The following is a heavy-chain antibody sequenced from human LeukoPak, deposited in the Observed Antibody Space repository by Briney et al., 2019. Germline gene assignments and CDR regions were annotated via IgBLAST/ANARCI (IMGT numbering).Heavy chain of an antibody. CDR1: GGSISSYY. CDR3: ARGKYYYDSSGYYPGIRLDY. J-gene: IGHJ4*02. V-gene: IGHV4-59*01. D-gene: IGHD3-22*01. Sequence: PSETLSLTCTVSGGSISSYYWSWIRQPPGKGLEWIGYIYYSGSTNYNPSLKSRVTISVDTSKNQFSLKLSSVTAADTAVYYCARGKYYYDSSGYYPGIRLDYWGQGTLVTVSS. CDR2: IYYSGST.